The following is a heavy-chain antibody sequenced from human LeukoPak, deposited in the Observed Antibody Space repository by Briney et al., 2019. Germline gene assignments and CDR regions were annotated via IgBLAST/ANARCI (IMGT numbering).Heavy chain of an antibody. Sequence: GGTLRLSCAASGFTFRHYAMYWVRQAPGKGLEYVSVISTEGCRIYYADSVKGRFNISRDNSKNTLYLQMGSLRAEDMAVYYRTRGVAISTSGWYETFVYWGQGALVTVSS. CDR3: TRGVAISTSGWYETFVY. CDR2: ISTEGCRI. CDR1: GFTFRHYA. D-gene: IGHD6-19*01. J-gene: IGHJ4*02. V-gene: IGHV3-64*02.